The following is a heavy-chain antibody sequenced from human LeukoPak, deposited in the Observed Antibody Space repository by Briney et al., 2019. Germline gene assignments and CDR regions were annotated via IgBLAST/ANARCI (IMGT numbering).Heavy chain of an antibody. J-gene: IGHJ4*02. Sequence: PSETLSLTCAVYGGSFSGYYWSWIRQPPGKGLEWIGEINHSGSTNYNPSLKSRVTISVDTSKNQFSLKLSSVTAADTAVYYCARGQQWLVRIFDYWGQGTLVTVSS. V-gene: IGHV4-34*01. CDR1: GGSFSGYY. CDR3: ARGQQWLVRIFDY. D-gene: IGHD6-19*01. CDR2: INHSGST.